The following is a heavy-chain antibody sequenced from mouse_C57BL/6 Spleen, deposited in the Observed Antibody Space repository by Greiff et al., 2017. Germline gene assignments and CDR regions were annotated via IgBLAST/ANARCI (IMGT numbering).Heavy chain of an antibody. D-gene: IGHD2-4*01. V-gene: IGHV5-4*01. Sequence: EVQLVESGGGLVKPGGSLKLSCAASGFTFSSYAMSWVRQTPEKRLEWVATISDGGSYTYYPDNVKGRFTISRDNAKNNLYLQMSHLKSEDTAMYYCARDNYGGSYYAMDYWGQGTSVTVSS. CDR2: ISDGGSYT. J-gene: IGHJ4*01. CDR3: ARDNYGGSYYAMDY. CDR1: GFTFSSYA.